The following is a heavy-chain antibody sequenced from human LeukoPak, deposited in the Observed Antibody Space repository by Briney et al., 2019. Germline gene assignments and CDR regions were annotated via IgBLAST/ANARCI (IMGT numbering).Heavy chain of an antibody. Sequence: ASVKVSCKASGYTFTGYYMHWVRQAPGQGLEWMGWINPNSGGANYAQKFQGRVTMTRDTSISTAYMELSRLRSDDTAVYYCARGRGDVRDSSSWLRPNNYYYYYMDVWGKGTTVTVSS. D-gene: IGHD6-13*01. CDR2: INPNSGGA. V-gene: IGHV1-2*02. J-gene: IGHJ6*03. CDR3: ARGRGDVRDSSSWLRPNNYYYYYMDV. CDR1: GYTFTGYY.